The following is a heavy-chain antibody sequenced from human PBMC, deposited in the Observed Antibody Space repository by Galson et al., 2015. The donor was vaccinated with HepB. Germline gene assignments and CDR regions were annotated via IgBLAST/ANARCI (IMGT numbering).Heavy chain of an antibody. Sequence: SVKVSCKASGFTFTSSAMQWVRQARGQRLEWIGWIVVGSGNTKYAQKFQERVTITRDMSTSTAYMELSSLRSEDTAVYYCAADPGATGYYFDYWGQGTLVTVSS. CDR2: IVVGSGNT. D-gene: IGHD2-8*02. V-gene: IGHV1-58*02. CDR1: GFTFTSSA. J-gene: IGHJ4*02. CDR3: AADPGATGYYFDY.